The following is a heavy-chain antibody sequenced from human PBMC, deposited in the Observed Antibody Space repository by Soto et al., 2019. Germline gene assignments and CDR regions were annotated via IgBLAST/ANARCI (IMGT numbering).Heavy chain of an antibody. CDR2: INDSGST. CDR3: ATRITVFGLLIPPFDP. Sequence: SETLSLTCAVYGRSFSPYYWNWIRQPPGKGLEWIGEINDSGSTKCNPSLESRVTISVDTSKNQFSLRLSSVTAADTAIYYCATRITVFGLLIPPFDPWGQGTQVTVSS. J-gene: IGHJ5*02. CDR1: GRSFSPYY. V-gene: IGHV4-34*01. D-gene: IGHD3-3*01.